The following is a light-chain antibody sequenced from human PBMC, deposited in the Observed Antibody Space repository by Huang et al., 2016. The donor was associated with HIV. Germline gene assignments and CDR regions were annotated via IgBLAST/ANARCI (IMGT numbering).Light chain of an antibody. CDR3: QQRYDWPLT. V-gene: IGKV3-11*01. Sequence: IVLTQSPATVSLSPGERATLACKASQSVSSYLARYQQKPGQAPSRLIYDATRRAPGIPARFSGSGSGTDFTLTISNLGPEDFAVYFCQQRYDWPLTFGGGTKVEIK. J-gene: IGKJ4*01. CDR1: QSVSSY. CDR2: DAT.